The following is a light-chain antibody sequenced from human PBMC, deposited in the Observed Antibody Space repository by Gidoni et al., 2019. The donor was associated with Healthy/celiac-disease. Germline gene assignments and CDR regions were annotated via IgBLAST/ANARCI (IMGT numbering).Light chain of an antibody. J-gene: IGKJ5*01. Sequence: AIQLTQSPSSLSASVGDRVTITCRASQGISSALAWYQQKPGKAPKLLIYDASSLESGVPSRFSGSGSGTDFTLTISSLQPEDFATYYCQQFNSYPHTFGQXTRLEIK. CDR3: QQFNSYPHT. CDR1: QGISSA. V-gene: IGKV1-13*02. CDR2: DAS.